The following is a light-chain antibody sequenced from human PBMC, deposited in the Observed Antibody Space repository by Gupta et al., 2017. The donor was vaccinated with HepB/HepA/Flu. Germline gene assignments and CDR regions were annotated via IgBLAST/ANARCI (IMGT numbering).Light chain of an antibody. CDR3: QQSYTTPYS. V-gene: IGKV1-39*01. J-gene: IGKJ2*03. Sequence: DIQMTPSPSSLSASIGDRITIPCRASQSINIYLHWYQQTPGNAPKLLIYAASTLQTGVPSRFSGSGSGTDFTLTISSLQPEDFATYYCQQSYTTPYSFGQGTKLAVK. CDR2: AAS. CDR1: QSINIY.